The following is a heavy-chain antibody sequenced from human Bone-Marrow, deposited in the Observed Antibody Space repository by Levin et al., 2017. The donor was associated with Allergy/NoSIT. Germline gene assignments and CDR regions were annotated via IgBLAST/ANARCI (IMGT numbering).Heavy chain of an antibody. CDR1: GGSISSYY. CDR2: IYYSGST. CDR3: ARSFSLHYDFWSGATSGPGAFDI. D-gene: IGHD3-3*01. J-gene: IGHJ3*02. Sequence: SETLSLTCTVSGGSISSYYWSWIRQPPGKGLEWIGYIYYSGSTNYNPSLKSRVTISVDTSKNQFSLKLSSVTAADTAVYYCARSFSLHYDFWSGATSGPGAFDIWGQGTMVTVSS. V-gene: IGHV4-59*01.